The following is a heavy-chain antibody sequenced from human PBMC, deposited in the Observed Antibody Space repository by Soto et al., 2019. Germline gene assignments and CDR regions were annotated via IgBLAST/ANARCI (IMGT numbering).Heavy chain of an antibody. J-gene: IGHJ4*02. CDR1: GFTFSSYS. CDR3: ASAIMYSSGPQDY. CDR2: ISSSSSYI. Sequence: GGSLRLSCAASGFTFSSYSMNWVRQAPGKGLEWVSSISSSSSYIYYADSVKGRFTISRDNAKNSLYLQMNSLRAEDTAVYYCASAIMYSSGPQDYWGQGTQVTVSS. V-gene: IGHV3-21*01. D-gene: IGHD6-19*01.